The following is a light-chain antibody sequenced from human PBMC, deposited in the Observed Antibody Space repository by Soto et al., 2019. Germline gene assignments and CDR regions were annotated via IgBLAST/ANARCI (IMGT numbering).Light chain of an antibody. V-gene: IGKV3-15*01. J-gene: IGKJ1*01. CDR2: SAS. CDR3: QQYNRWPRT. CDR1: QSVGVS. Sequence: EIVLTPSPATLSVSPGERATLSCRASQSVGVSLAWYQQKPGQTPRLLIYSASTGATGIPDRFSGSGAGTDFTLTISSLQSEDVAVYYCQQYNRWPRTFGQGNKGDIK.